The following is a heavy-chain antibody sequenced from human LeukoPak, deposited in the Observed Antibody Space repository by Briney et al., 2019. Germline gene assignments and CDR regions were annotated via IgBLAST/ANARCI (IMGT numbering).Heavy chain of an antibody. CDR2: IYYSGST. CDR3: ARLYDSSGYYYVSYYYYMDV. Sequence: SETLSLTCTVSGGSISSSSYYWGWIRQPPGKGLEWIGSIYYSGSTYYNPSLKSRVTISVDTSKNQFSLKLSSVTAADTAVYYCARLYDSSGYYYVSYYYYMDVWGKGTTVTISS. J-gene: IGHJ6*03. D-gene: IGHD3-22*01. V-gene: IGHV4-39*07. CDR1: GGSISSSSYY.